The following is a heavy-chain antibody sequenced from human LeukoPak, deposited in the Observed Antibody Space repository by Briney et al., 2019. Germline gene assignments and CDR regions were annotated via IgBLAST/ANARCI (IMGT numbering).Heavy chain of an antibody. J-gene: IGHJ5*02. CDR1: GGSFSGYY. D-gene: IGHD2-2*01. V-gene: IGHV4-34*01. CDR2: INHSGST. CDR3: ARVWRRCSGTSCSFNWFDP. Sequence: SETLSLTCAVYGGSFSGYYWSWIRQPPGKGLEWIGEINHSGSTNYNPSLKSRVTISVDTSKKQFSLKLSSVTAADTAVYYCARVWRRCSGTSCSFNWFDPWGQGTLVTVSS.